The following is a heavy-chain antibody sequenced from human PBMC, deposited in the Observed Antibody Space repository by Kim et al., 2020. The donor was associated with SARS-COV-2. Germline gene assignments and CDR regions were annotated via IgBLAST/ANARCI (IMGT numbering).Heavy chain of an antibody. V-gene: IGHV3-7*01. CDR3: AREAVAGTNWFDP. J-gene: IGHJ5*02. D-gene: IGHD6-19*01. Sequence: YYVDSVKGRFNISRDNAKNSLYLQMNSLRAEDTAVYYCAREAVAGTNWFDPWGQGTLVTVSS.